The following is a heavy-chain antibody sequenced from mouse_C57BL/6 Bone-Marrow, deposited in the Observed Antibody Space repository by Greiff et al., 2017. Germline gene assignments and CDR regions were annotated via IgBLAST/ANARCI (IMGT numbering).Heavy chain of an antibody. CDR3: TGVTGTRYFDV. D-gene: IGHD4-1*01. V-gene: IGHV6-3*01. Sequence: EVKLVESGGGLVQPGGSMKLSCVASGFTFSNYWMNWVRQSPEKGLELVAQIRFKSDNYAKHYAASVKGRFTISRDDSKSSVYLQMNNLRAEDTGIYYCTGVTGTRYFDVWGTGTTVTVAS. CDR2: IRFKSDNYAK. CDR1: GFTFSNYW. J-gene: IGHJ1*03.